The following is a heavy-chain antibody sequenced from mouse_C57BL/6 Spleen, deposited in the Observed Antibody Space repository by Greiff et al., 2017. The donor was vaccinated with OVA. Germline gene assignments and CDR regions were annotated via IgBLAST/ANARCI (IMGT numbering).Heavy chain of an antibody. CDR3: AGYYGSSWFAY. Sequence: VKLQESGAELVKPGASVKMSCKASGYTFTSYWITWVKQRPGQGLEWIGDIYPGSGSTNYNEKFKSKATLTVDTSSSTAYMQLSSLTSEDSAVYYCAGYYGSSWFAYWGQGTLVTVSA. V-gene: IGHV1-55*01. J-gene: IGHJ3*01. D-gene: IGHD1-1*01. CDR2: IYPGSGST. CDR1: GYTFTSYW.